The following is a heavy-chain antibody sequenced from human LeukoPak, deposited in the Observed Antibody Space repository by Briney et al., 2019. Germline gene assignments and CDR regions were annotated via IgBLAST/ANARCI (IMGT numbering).Heavy chain of an antibody. J-gene: IGHJ4*02. V-gene: IGHV3-23*01. Sequence: PGGSLRLSCAASGFTFSSYAVSWVRQAPGKGLEWVSAISGSGGSTYYADSVKGRFTISRDNSKNTLYLQMNSLRAEDTAVYYCAPWAPLQTTVTTSDSWGQGTLVTVSS. CDR1: GFTFSSYA. CDR2: ISGSGGST. D-gene: IGHD4-17*01. CDR3: APWAPLQTTVTTSDS.